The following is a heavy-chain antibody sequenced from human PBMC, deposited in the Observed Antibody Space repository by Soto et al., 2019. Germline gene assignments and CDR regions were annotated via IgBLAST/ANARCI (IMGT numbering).Heavy chain of an antibody. Sequence: ASVKVSCKASGYTFTGYYMHWVRQAPGQGLEWMGWINPNSGGTNYAQKFQGRGTMTRDKSISTAYMELSRLRSDDTAVYYCARLKSLWGSYRYGMDVWGQGTTVTVSS. CDR3: ARLKSLWGSYRYGMDV. CDR1: GYTFTGYY. J-gene: IGHJ6*02. V-gene: IGHV1-2*02. CDR2: INPNSGGT. D-gene: IGHD3-16*02.